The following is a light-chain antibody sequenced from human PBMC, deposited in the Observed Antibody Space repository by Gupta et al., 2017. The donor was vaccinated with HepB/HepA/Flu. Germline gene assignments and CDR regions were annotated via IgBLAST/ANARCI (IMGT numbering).Light chain of an antibody. CDR2: AAS. V-gene: IGKV1-9*01. J-gene: IGKJ4*01. CDR3: QHRDQYPLT. Sequence: SVGDTVTISCRDSPGIRSPLAWYQQNPGEAPKLLLSAASTLQSGVPSRFSGSGSGTEFTLTVSRLQAEDFATYYCQHRDQYPLTFGGGTKVAI. CDR1: PGIRSP.